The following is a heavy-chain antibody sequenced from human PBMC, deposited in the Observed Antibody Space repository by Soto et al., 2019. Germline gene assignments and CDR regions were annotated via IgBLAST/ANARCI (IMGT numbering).Heavy chain of an antibody. J-gene: IGHJ3*02. Sequence: ASVKVSCKASGYTFTSYDINWVRQAPGQGLEWMGWINPNSSNTDYAQKFQGRVTMTRSTSTSTAYMELSGLRSEDTAVYYCARDFSSYDSSGYYDFDIWGQGTMVTVSS. CDR1: GYTFTSYD. V-gene: IGHV1-8*01. CDR3: ARDFSSYDSSGYYDFDI. CDR2: INPNSSNT. D-gene: IGHD3-22*01.